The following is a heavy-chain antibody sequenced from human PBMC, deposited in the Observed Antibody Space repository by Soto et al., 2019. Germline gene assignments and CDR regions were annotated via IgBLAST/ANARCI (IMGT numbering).Heavy chain of an antibody. J-gene: IGHJ4*02. V-gene: IGHV3-13*01. Sequence: EVQLVESGGGLVQPGGSLRLSCAASGFTFSSYDMHWVRQATGKGLEWVSAIGTAGDTYYPGSVKGRFTISRENAKNSLYLQMNSLRAGDTAVYYCARGYYGGLFDYWGQGTLVTVSS. CDR1: GFTFSSYD. D-gene: IGHD3-22*01. CDR2: IGTAGDT. CDR3: ARGYYGGLFDY.